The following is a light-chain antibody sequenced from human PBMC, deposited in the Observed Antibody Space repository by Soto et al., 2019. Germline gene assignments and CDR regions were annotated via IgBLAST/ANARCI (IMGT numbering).Light chain of an antibody. Sequence: EVVLTQSPDTLSLPPGERATLSCRASQSVSSNLAWYQQKPGQAPRLLIYGASTRATGIPARFSGSGSGTEFTLTISSLQPEDFATYYCQQSYSTPITFGQGTRLEIK. CDR1: QSVSSN. CDR3: QQSYSTPIT. CDR2: GAS. J-gene: IGKJ5*01. V-gene: IGKV3-15*01.